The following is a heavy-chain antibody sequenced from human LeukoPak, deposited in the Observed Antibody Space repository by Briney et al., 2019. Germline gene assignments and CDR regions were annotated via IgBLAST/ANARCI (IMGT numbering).Heavy chain of an antibody. CDR1: GCTFSSCY. D-gene: IGHD6-19*01. V-gene: IGHV4-59*01. Sequence: SETLCLTCTVSGCTFSSCYWSWVRQPPGRGLEWIGYIYYSGSTNYNPSLKSRVTISVDTSKNQFSLKLSSVTAADTAVYYCARSYSNGWYGRGNWFDPWGQGTLVTVSS. CDR3: ARSYSNGWYGRGNWFDP. CDR2: IYYSGST. J-gene: IGHJ5*02.